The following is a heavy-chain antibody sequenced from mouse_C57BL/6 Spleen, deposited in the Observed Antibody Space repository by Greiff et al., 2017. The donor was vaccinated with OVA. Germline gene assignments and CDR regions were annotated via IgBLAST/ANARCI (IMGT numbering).Heavy chain of an antibody. CDR3: ARSLLLPGGYFDV. Sequence: EVKLMESGGGLVKPGGSLKLSCAASGFTFSSYAMSWVRQTPEKRLEWVATISDGGSYTYYPDNVKGRFTISRDNAKNNLYLQMSHLKSEDTAMYYCARSLLLPGGYFDVWGTGTTVTVSS. J-gene: IGHJ1*03. D-gene: IGHD1-1*01. CDR2: ISDGGSYT. V-gene: IGHV5-4*03. CDR1: GFTFSSYA.